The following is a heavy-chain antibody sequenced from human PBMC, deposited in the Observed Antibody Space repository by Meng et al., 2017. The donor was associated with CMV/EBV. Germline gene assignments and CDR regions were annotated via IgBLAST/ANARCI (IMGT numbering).Heavy chain of an antibody. Sequence: SETLSLTCTVSGGPISSSSYYWGWIRQPPGKGLEWIGSIYYSGSTYYNPSLKSRVTISVDTSKNQFSLKLSSVTAADTAVYYCARDPHFTIFGVDPYYYYGMDVWGQGTTVTVSS. CDR2: IYYSGST. CDR1: GGPISSSSYY. J-gene: IGHJ6*02. CDR3: ARDPHFTIFGVDPYYYYGMDV. D-gene: IGHD3-3*01. V-gene: IGHV4-39*07.